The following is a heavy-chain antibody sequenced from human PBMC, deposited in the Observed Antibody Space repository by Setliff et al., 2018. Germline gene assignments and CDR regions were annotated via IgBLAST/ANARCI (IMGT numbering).Heavy chain of an antibody. D-gene: IGHD3-3*01. CDR2: IKSKTDGGTT. CDR1: GFTFDNAW. V-gene: IGHV3-15*01. J-gene: IGHJ6*02. CDR3: AKVNNRFWSGYYPYYYGMDV. Sequence: GGSLRLSCAASGFTFDNAWMSWVRQAPGKGLEWVGRIKSKTDGGTTDYAAPAKGRFTISRDDSKNTLYLQMNSLRAEDTAVYYCAKVNNRFWSGYYPYYYGMDVWGQGTTVTVSS.